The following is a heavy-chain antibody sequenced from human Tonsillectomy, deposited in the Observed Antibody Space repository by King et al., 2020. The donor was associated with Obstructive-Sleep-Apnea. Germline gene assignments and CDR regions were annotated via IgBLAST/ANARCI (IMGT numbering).Heavy chain of an antibody. CDR1: GYTFTSHD. CDR3: ARGTTLVRAVSILGYYGMDV. CDR2: MSPNSGKI. D-gene: IGHD3-10*01. J-gene: IGHJ6*02. Sequence: VQLVESGAEVKKPGASVKVSCEASGYTFTSHDINWVRQATGQGLEWMGWMSPNSGKIGYAQKFQGRIIMTRDTSISTAYMELSSLISEDTAVYYCARGTTLVRAVSILGYYGMDVWGQGTTVIVSS. V-gene: IGHV1-8*01.